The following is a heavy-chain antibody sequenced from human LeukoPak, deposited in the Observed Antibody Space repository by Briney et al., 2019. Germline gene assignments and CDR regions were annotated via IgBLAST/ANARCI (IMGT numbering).Heavy chain of an antibody. J-gene: IGHJ4*02. CDR3: ARDRNVVVPADPFDY. CDR2: ITPLFGTA. CDR1: GGTFSKYT. D-gene: IGHD2-2*01. V-gene: IGHV1-69*13. Sequence: ASVKVSCKASGGTFSKYTISWVRQRPGQGLEWMGGITPLFGTANYAQKFQGRVTITADESASTAYMELRSLRSDDTAVYYCARDRNVVVPADPFDYWGQGTLVTVSS.